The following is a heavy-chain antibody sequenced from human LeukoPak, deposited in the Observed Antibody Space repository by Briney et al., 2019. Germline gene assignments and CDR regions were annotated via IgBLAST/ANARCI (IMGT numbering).Heavy chain of an antibody. CDR3: ARGTRHLGDIVVVPAAWGPESDAFDI. Sequence: GGSLRLSRAASGFTFSDYYMNWIRQAPGKGLEWVSYISSSGSTIYYADSVKGRFTISRDNAKNSLYLQMNSLRAEDTAVYYCARGTRHLGDIVVVPAAWGPESDAFDIWGQGTMVTVSS. CDR1: GFTFSDYY. D-gene: IGHD2-2*01. V-gene: IGHV3-11*04. CDR2: ISSSGSTI. J-gene: IGHJ3*02.